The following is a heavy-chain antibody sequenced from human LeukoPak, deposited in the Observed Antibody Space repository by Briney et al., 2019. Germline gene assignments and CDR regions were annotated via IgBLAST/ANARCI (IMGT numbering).Heavy chain of an antibody. J-gene: IGHJ6*02. CDR1: GFTFSSYA. Sequence: GGSLRLSCEASGFTFSSYAMYWVRQPPGKGLEWVAATSHDGGYKIHADSVKGRLTLSRDNSKNTLYLQMNSLRPEDTAFYYCARPHCTGSRCPRSYGLDVWGQGTTVTVS. CDR3: ARPHCTGSRCPRSYGLDV. D-gene: IGHD2-8*02. CDR2: TSHDGGYK. V-gene: IGHV3-30*04.